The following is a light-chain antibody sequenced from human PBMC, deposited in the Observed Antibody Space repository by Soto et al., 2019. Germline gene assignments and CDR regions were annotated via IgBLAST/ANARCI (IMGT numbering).Light chain of an antibody. CDR1: QSVSSSY. J-gene: IGKJ4*01. CDR2: GAS. Sequence: EIVLTQSPATLSLSPGERATLSCRASQSVSSSYLACYQQKPGQAPRLLIYGASSRATGIPDRFSGSGSGTDFTLTISRLEPEDVAVYYCQQYGSSPLTFGGGTKVEIK. CDR3: QQYGSSPLT. V-gene: IGKV3-20*01.